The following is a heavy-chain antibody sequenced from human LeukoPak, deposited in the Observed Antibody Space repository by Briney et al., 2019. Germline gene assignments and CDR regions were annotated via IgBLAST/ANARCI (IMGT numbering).Heavy chain of an antibody. J-gene: IGHJ4*02. CDR1: GFTFNDAW. V-gene: IGHV3-15*01. CDR2: IQSKTDGGTT. CDR3: ITLRREY. D-gene: IGHD1-26*01. Sequence: GGSLRLSCAASGFTFNDAWMSWVRQAPGKGLEWVGRIQSKTDGGTTDYAAPVKGRFIISRDDSKNTLYLQMNSLKTEDTAVYYCITLRREYWGQGTLVTVSS.